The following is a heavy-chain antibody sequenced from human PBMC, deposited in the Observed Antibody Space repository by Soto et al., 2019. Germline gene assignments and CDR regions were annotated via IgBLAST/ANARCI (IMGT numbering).Heavy chain of an antibody. CDR2: ICYDGRNK. CDR1: GFTFSSYG. J-gene: IGHJ6*02. CDR3: ARDQDIVVVVAATPLDYGMDV. D-gene: IGHD2-15*01. Sequence: QVQLVESGGGVVQPGRSLRLSCAASGFTFSSYGMHWVRQAPGKGLEWVAVICYDGRNKYYADSVKGRFTISRDNSKNTLYLQMNSLRAEDTAVYYCARDQDIVVVVAATPLDYGMDVWGQGTTVTVSS. V-gene: IGHV3-33*01.